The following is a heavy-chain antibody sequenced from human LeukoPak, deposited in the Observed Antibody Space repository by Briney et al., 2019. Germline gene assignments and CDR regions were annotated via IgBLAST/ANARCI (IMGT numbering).Heavy chain of an antibody. CDR3: ARVGFYDSSDYLHYYFDY. D-gene: IGHD3-22*01. CDR1: GDIVSSNSAA. V-gene: IGHV6-1*01. J-gene: IGHJ4*02. Sequence: SQTLSLTCAISGDIVSSNSAAWNWIRQSPSRGLEWLGRTYYRSKWYNDYAVSVKSRITINPDTSKNQFSLQLNSVTPEDTAVYYCARVGFYDSSDYLHYYFDYWGQGTLVTVSS. CDR2: TYYRSKWYN.